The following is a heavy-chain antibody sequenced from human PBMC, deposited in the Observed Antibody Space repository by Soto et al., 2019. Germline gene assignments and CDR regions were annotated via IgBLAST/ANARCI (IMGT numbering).Heavy chain of an antibody. V-gene: IGHV1-18*01. CDR3: ARDFAPGVGSYYDFWSGFYYYYGMDV. D-gene: IGHD3-3*01. J-gene: IGHJ6*02. CDR2: ISAYNGNT. CDR1: GYTFTSYG. Sequence: QVQLVQSGAEVKKPGASVKVSCKASGYTFTSYGISWVRQAPGQGLEWMGWISAYNGNTNYAQKLQGRVTMTTDTSTSTAYMELRSLRSDDTAVYYCARDFAPGVGSYYDFWSGFYYYYGMDVWGQGTTVTVSS.